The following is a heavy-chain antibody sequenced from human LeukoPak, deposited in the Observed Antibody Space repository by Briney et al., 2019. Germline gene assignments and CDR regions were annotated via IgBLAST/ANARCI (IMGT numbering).Heavy chain of an antibody. CDR2: INPNSGNT. CDR3: ARIPNDYGDYGPGFDY. D-gene: IGHD4-17*01. V-gene: IGHV1-8*02. J-gene: IGHJ4*02. Sequence: ASVKVSCKASGYTFTGYYMHWVRQAPGQGLEWMGWINPNSGNTGYAQKFQGRVTMTRNTSISTAYMELSSLRSEDTAVYYCARIPNDYGDYGPGFDYWGQGTLVTVSS. CDR1: GYTFTGYY.